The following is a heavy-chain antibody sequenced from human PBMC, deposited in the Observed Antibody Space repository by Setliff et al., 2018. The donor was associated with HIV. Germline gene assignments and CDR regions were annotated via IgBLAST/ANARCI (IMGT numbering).Heavy chain of an antibody. V-gene: IGHV2-5*01. CDR2: IYWNNNK. D-gene: IGHD1-1*01. J-gene: IGHJ4*02. CDR3: AYSGRQLRGPYFDF. CDR1: GLSLSTSGVG. Sequence: VSGPTLVNPTQTLTLTCTFSGLSLSTSGVGVGWIRQSPGKALEWLAFIYWNNNKHYSTSLKSRLTVTKDTSKNRVVFTMTNMDPVDTATYYCAYSGRQLRGPYFDFWGQGTPVTAPQ.